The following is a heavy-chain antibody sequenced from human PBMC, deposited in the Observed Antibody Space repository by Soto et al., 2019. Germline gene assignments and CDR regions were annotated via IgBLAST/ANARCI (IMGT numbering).Heavy chain of an antibody. CDR3: ARGGRRCSSGWYVNWFDP. V-gene: IGHV1-2*02. CDR2: INPNSGGT. J-gene: IGHJ5*02. CDR1: GYTFTGYY. Sequence: ASVKVSCKASGYTFTGYYMHWVRQAPGQGLEWMGWINPNSGGTNYAQKFQGRVTMTRDTSISTAYMELSRLRSDDTAVYYCARGGRRCSSGWYVNWFDPWGQGTLVTVSS. D-gene: IGHD6-19*01.